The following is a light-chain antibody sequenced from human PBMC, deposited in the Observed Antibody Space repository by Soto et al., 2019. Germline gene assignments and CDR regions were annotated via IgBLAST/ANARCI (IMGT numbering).Light chain of an antibody. J-gene: IGKJ1*01. V-gene: IGKV1-39*01. CDR2: AAS. CDR1: QSISSY. CDR3: QQSYSIPWT. Sequence: DIHITQFPSTLSASLGARVIITCRASQSISSYLNWYQQKPGKAPKLLIYAASSLQSGVPSRFSGSGSGTDFTLTISSLQPEDFATYYCQQSYSIPWTFGQGTKVDIK.